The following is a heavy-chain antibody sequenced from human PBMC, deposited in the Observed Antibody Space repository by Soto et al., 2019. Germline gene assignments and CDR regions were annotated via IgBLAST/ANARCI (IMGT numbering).Heavy chain of an antibody. J-gene: IGHJ5*02. D-gene: IGHD4-17*01. Sequence: EVQLLESGGGLVQPGGSLRLSCAASGFTFSSYAMSWVRQAPGKGLEWVSAISGSGGSTYYADSVKGRFTISRDNSKNTLYLQMNSLRAEDTDVYYCANLGREDYGDYDWFDPWGQGTLVTVSS. CDR1: GFTFSSYA. V-gene: IGHV3-23*01. CDR3: ANLGREDYGDYDWFDP. CDR2: ISGSGGST.